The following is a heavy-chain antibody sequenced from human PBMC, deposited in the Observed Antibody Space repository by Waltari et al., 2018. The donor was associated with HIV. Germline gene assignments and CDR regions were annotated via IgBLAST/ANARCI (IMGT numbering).Heavy chain of an antibody. J-gene: IGHJ4*02. CDR2: IYSNATT. D-gene: IGHD3-22*01. V-gene: IGHV3-53*01. Sequence: EVQLVESGGGLIQPGGSLRLACAASGFAVINNYMSWVRQAPGKGLGWVSLIYSNATTYYAYSVKGRFTISRDNSKNTLYLQMNSLRADDTAVYFCATVLVRTSWVITTAPFDYWGQGTLVTVSS. CDR3: ATVLVRTSWVITTAPFDY. CDR1: GFAVINNY.